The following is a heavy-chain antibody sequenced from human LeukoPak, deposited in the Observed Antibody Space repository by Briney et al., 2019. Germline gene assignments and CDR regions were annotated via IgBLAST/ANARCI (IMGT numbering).Heavy chain of an antibody. CDR3: ARRLQIIWYGLDV. CDR1: GYTFTGYY. Sequence: ASVKVSCKASGYTFTGYYIHWVRQAPGQGPEWMGWVNPNSGGTVYKQKFEGRVNMTRDTTINTAYMELSGLTSDDTAVYYCARRLQIIWYGLDVWGQGTSVTASS. J-gene: IGHJ6*02. D-gene: IGHD3-16*01. CDR2: VNPNSGGT. V-gene: IGHV1-2*02.